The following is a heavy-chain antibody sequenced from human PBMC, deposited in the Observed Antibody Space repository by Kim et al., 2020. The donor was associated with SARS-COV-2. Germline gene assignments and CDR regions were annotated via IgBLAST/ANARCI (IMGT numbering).Heavy chain of an antibody. D-gene: IGHD6-13*01. Sequence: GSVKGRFTISRDNSKNTLYLQMNSLRAEDTAVYFCAKGSRTGIAAAGFTDWGQGILVTVSS. CDR3: AKGSRTGIAAAGFTD. J-gene: IGHJ4*02. V-gene: IGHV3-23*01.